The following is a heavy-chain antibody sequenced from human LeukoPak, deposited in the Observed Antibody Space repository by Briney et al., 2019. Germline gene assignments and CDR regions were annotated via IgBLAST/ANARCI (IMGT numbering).Heavy chain of an antibody. CDR3: ARDLETYHYDSSGYTST. D-gene: IGHD3-22*01. Sequence: SQTLSLTCTVSGGSISSGSYYWSWIRQPAGKGLEWIGRIYTSGSTNYNPSLKSRVTISVDTSKNQFSLKLSSATAADTAVYYCARDLETYHYDSSGYTSTWGQGTMVTVSS. CDR1: GGSISSGSYY. V-gene: IGHV4-61*02. J-gene: IGHJ3*01. CDR2: IYTSGST.